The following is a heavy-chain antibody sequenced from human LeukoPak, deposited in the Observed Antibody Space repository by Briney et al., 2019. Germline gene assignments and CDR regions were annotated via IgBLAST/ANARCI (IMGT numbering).Heavy chain of an antibody. Sequence: SETLSLTCAVYVGSFSGYHWNWIRQPPGKGPEWIGEVNESGGTNINPSLRSRVILSVDTSMNQFSLKLISVTAADTGVYYCARDSIRPRRLPKYSSSSREGNWFDPWGQGTLVTVSS. CDR3: ARDSIRPRRLPKYSSSSREGNWFDP. D-gene: IGHD6-6*01. CDR2: VNESGGT. V-gene: IGHV4-34*01. CDR1: VGSFSGYH. J-gene: IGHJ5*02.